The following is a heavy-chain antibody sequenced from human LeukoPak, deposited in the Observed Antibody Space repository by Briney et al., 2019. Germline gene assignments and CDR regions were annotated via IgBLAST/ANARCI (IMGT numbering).Heavy chain of an antibody. Sequence: SENLSLTCTVSGGSIGSYYWSWIRQPPGKGPEWIGCIYYTGSTDYNPSLKSRVTITVDTSKNQFYLKLRSVTAADTAVYYCARDLPDTVYYYYGMDVWGQGTTVTVSS. D-gene: IGHD4-17*01. V-gene: IGHV4-59*01. CDR3: ARDLPDTVYYYYGMDV. CDR2: IYYTGST. J-gene: IGHJ6*02. CDR1: GGSIGSYY.